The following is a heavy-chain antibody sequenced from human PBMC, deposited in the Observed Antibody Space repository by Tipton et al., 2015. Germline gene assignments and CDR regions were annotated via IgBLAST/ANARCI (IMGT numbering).Heavy chain of an antibody. CDR3: ATDSSGYYH. Sequence: SLRLSCAASGFTFDDYAMHWVRRAPGKGLEWVSGISWNSDSVDYADSVKGRFTISRDNAKNSLYLQMNSLRAEDTAVYYCATDSSGYYHWGQGTLVTVSS. D-gene: IGHD3-22*01. J-gene: IGHJ5*02. CDR2: ISWNSDSV. CDR1: GFTFDDYA. V-gene: IGHV3-9*01.